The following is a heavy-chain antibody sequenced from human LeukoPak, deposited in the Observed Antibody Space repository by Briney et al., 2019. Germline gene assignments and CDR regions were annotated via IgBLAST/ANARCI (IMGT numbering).Heavy chain of an antibody. J-gene: IGHJ4*02. CDR2: INSDGSSA. CDR1: GFTFSSYW. D-gene: IGHD4-17*01. Sequence: GGSLRLSCAASGFTFSSYWMHWVRQAPGKGLVWVSRINSDGSSASYADSVKGRFTLSRDSAKNTLYLQMNSLRAEDTAVYYCARVYGGYGDYYFDYWGQGTLVTVSS. CDR3: ARVYGGYGDYYFDY. V-gene: IGHV3-74*01.